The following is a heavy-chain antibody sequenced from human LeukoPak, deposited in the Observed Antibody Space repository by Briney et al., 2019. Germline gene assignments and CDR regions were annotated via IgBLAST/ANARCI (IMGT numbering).Heavy chain of an antibody. D-gene: IGHD6-19*01. J-gene: IGHJ4*02. CDR1: GFIFSSHA. CDR3: ATTRPYGTTWAGAFED. V-gene: IGHV3-23*01. Sequence: PGGSLRLSCAASGFIFSSHAMSWVRQAPGKGPEWVSTITARSGADYTDSVKGRFVISRDNSKNTLFLQMSSLRAEDTAVYYCATTRPYGTTWAGAFEDWGQGIPVTVSS. CDR2: ITARSGA.